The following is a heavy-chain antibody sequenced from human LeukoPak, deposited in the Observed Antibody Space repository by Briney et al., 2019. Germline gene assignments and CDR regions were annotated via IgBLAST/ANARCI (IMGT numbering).Heavy chain of an antibody. J-gene: IGHJ4*02. CDR2: ISSRSSFI. V-gene: IGHV3-11*05. CDR3: ARARTRGVHDN. D-gene: IGHD3-10*01. Sequence: GGSLRLSCAASRFTFSDYHMTWIRQAPGKGLEWLAYISSRSSFIRYADSVKGRFTISRDNAKNSLFLQMTTLRAEDTAIYYCARARTRGVHDNWGQGTLVTVSS. CDR1: RFTFSDYH.